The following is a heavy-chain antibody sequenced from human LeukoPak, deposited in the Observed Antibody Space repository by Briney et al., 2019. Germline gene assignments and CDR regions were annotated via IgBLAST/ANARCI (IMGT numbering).Heavy chain of an antibody. J-gene: IGHJ4*02. V-gene: IGHV3-7*01. CDR3: AREGVEWELDY. D-gene: IGHD1-26*01. Sequence: GGSLRLSCAASGFTFSSYWMSWVRQAPGKGLEWVANIKQDGSEKYYVDSVKGRSTISRDNAKNSLYLQMNSLRAEDTAVYYCAREGVEWELDYWGQGTLVTVSS. CDR2: IKQDGSEK. CDR1: GFTFSSYW.